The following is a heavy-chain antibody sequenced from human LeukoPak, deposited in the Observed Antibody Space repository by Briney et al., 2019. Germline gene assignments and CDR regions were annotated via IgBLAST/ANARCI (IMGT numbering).Heavy chain of an antibody. CDR2: FDPEDGET. CDR1: GYTLTELS. D-gene: IGHD3-22*01. V-gene: IGHV1-24*01. Sequence: ASVKVSCKVSGYTLTELSMHWVRQAPGKGREGMGGFDPEDGETIYAQKFQGRVTMTEDTSTDTAYMELSSLRSEDTAVYYCTDSSGSHDGAFDIWGQGTMVTVSS. CDR3: TDSSGSHDGAFDI. J-gene: IGHJ3*02.